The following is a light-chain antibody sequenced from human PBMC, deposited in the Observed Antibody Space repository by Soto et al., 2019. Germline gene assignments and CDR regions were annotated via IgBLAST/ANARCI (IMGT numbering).Light chain of an antibody. CDR3: SSYTSSSTVV. CDR1: SSDVGGYNY. CDR2: EVS. V-gene: IGLV2-14*01. J-gene: IGLJ2*01. Sequence: QSALTQPASVSGSPGQSITISCTGISSDVGGYNYVSWYQQHPGKAPKLMIYEVSNRPSGVSNRFSGSKSGNTASLTISGLQPEDEADYYCSSYTSSSTVVFGGGTKLTVL.